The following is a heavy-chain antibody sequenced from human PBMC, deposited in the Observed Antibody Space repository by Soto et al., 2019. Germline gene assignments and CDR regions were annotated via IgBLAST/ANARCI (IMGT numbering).Heavy chain of an antibody. D-gene: IGHD2-2*01. CDR1: GDTFGTSG. CDR2: ISAYNGNT. Sequence: QVQLVQSGAEMKKPGASVRVSCKTSGDTFGTSGFHWVRQAPGQGLEWMWWISAYNGNTYYIQKLQGRVTMTTDTSTSTAYMELRSLKSDDTAVYSCAGDDLLVVPRALDIWGQGTMVTVSS. J-gene: IGHJ3*02. V-gene: IGHV1-18*01. CDR3: AGDDLLVVPRALDI.